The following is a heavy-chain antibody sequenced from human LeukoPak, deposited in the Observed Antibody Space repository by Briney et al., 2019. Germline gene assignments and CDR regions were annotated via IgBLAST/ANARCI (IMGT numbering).Heavy chain of an antibody. CDR1: GGTFSSYG. D-gene: IGHD6-19*01. CDR2: ISAYNGNT. CDR3: ARDHSIAVAGLPFDP. Sequence: GASVKVSCKASGGTFSSYGISWVRQAPGQGLEWMGWISAYNGNTNYAQKLQGRVTMTTDTSTSTVYMELRSLRSDDTAVYYCARDHSIAVAGLPFDPWGQGTLVTVSS. V-gene: IGHV1-18*01. J-gene: IGHJ5*02.